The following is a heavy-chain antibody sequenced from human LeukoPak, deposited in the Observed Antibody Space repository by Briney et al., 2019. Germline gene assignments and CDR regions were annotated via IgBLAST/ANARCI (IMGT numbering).Heavy chain of an antibody. J-gene: IGHJ1*01. Sequence: GGSLRLSCAASGSTFRSYAIRWVRQAPGKGLERVAVISYDGTDNYYADSVKGRFTISRDNSKNTLFLQMNSLRPEDTAAYYCAIGGGSSTWYEGYLQHWGQGTLITVSS. CDR3: AIGGGSSTWYEGYLQH. D-gene: IGHD6-13*01. V-gene: IGHV3-30-3*01. CDR2: ISYDGTDN. CDR1: GSTFRSYA.